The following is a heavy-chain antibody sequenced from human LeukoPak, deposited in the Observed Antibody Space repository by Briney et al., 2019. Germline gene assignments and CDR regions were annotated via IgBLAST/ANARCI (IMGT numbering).Heavy chain of an antibody. CDR2: ISGSGDNT. CDR1: GFTFSSYA. V-gene: IGHV3-23*01. CDR3: SISPYSAYESH. D-gene: IGHD5-12*01. J-gene: IGHJ4*02. Sequence: GGSLSLSCAVSGFTFSSYAKNWVPHAPGKGLECVSAISGSGDNTYYAHPVKGRFTIYRDNSKNTLYLQMSTLRVEYSAVYRCSISPYSAYESHWGRGTLVTVSS.